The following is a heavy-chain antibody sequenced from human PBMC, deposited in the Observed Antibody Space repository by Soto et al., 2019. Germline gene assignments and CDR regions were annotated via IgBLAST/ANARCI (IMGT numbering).Heavy chain of an antibody. CDR1: CGSISSKSYS. D-gene: IGHD2-2*01. Sequence: SETLSLTYAVSCGSISSKSYSWGWIRPPPGKGLEWIGTFYYSENTYYNPSLKSRVTISVDTSKNQFSLKLSSVTAADTAVYYCAKLAGYCSGNSCHGDYAMDVWGQGTTVTVSS. V-gene: IGHV4-39*01. J-gene: IGHJ6*02. CDR3: AKLAGYCSGNSCHGDYAMDV. CDR2: FYYSENT.